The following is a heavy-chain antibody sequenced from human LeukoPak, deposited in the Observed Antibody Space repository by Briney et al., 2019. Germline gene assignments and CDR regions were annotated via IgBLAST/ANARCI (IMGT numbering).Heavy chain of an antibody. Sequence: GGSLRLSCAASGFTFSSYGMHWVRQAPGKGLEWVAVISYDGSNKYYADSVKGRFTISRDNSKNTLYLQMNSLRAEDTAVYYCAKEDRTGFDYWGQGTLVTVS. V-gene: IGHV3-30*18. CDR2: ISYDGSNK. CDR1: GFTFSSYG. D-gene: IGHD3-16*02. CDR3: AKEDRTGFDY. J-gene: IGHJ4*02.